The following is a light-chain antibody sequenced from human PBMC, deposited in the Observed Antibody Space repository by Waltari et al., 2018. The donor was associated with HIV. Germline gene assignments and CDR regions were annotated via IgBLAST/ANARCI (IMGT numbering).Light chain of an antibody. V-gene: IGLV1-44*01. CDR2: RNN. CDR1: GSNIGSNN. Sequence: QTVLTQSPSASGTPGQRVTTSCSGRGSNIGSNNVHWYQQVPGTAPKLLIYRNNRRPSGVPDRFSGSKSGASASLAISGLQSEDEADYYCAAWDDSLNGPVFGGGTRLTVL. CDR3: AAWDDSLNGPV. J-gene: IGLJ2*01.